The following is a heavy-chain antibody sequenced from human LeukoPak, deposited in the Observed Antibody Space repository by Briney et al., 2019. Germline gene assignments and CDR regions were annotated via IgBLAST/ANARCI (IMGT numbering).Heavy chain of an antibody. Sequence: SETLSLTCAVYGGSFSGYYWSWIRQPPGKGLEWIGEINHSGSTNYNPSLKSRVTISVDTSKNQFSLKLSSVTAADTAVYYCARGLLYDYVWGSYRSYYFDYWGQGTLVTVSS. CDR1: GGSFSGYY. CDR2: INHSGST. D-gene: IGHD3-16*02. J-gene: IGHJ4*02. CDR3: ARGLLYDYVWGSYRSYYFDY. V-gene: IGHV4-34*01.